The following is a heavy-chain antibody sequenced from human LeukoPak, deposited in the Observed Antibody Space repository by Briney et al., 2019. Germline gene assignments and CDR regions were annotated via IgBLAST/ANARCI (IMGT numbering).Heavy chain of an antibody. Sequence: PGGSLRLPCAASGFTFSSYGMHWVRQAPGKGLEWVAFIRYDGSNKYYADSAKGRFTISRDNSKNTLYLQMNSLRAEDTAVYYCAKGPRYYYYYMDVWGKGTTVTVSS. CDR3: AKGPRYYYYYMDV. J-gene: IGHJ6*03. CDR2: IRYDGSNK. CDR1: GFTFSSYG. V-gene: IGHV3-30*02.